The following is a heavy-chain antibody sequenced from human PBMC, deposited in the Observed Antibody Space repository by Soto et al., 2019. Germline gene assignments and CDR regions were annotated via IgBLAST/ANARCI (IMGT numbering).Heavy chain of an antibody. D-gene: IGHD6-19*01. CDR2: MNHNSGNT. Sequence: ALVKVSCKASGYTFTSYDINWVRQAPGQEHEWMGWMNHNSGNTGYAQKFQGRVTMTKDTSISTAYMQLSSLRSEDTAVYSCAWSSGWDHDAFDIWGQGTMVTVSS. CDR3: AWSSGWDHDAFDI. J-gene: IGHJ3*02. CDR1: GYTFTSYD. V-gene: IGHV1-8*01.